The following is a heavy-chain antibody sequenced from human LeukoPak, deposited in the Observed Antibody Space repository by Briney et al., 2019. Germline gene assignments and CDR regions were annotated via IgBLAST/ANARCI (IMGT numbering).Heavy chain of an antibody. CDR3: ARAGYYDSSGYNWFDP. CDR2: IYYSGST. D-gene: IGHD3-22*01. V-gene: IGHV4-59*01. CDR1: GGSISSYY. J-gene: IGHJ5*02. Sequence: SETPSLTCTVSGGSISSYYWSWIRQPPGKGLEWIGYIYYSGSTNYNPSLKSRVTISVDTSKNQFSLKLSSVTAADTAVYYCARAGYYDSSGYNWFDPWGQGTLVTVSS.